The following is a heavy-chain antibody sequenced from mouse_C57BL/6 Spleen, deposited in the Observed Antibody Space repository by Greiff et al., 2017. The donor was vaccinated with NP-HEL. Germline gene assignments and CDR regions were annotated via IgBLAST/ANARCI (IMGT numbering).Heavy chain of an antibody. D-gene: IGHD1-1*01. J-gene: IGHJ2*01. CDR1: GFTFSDYG. CDR3: ARRLLGYFDY. CDR2: ISSCSSTI. Sequence: EVKLVESGGGLVKPGGSLKLSCAASGFTFSDYGMHWVRQAPEKGLEWVAYISSCSSTIYYADTVKGRFTISRDNAKNTLFLQMTSLRSEDTAMYYCARRLLGYFDYWGQGTTLTVSS. V-gene: IGHV5-17*01.